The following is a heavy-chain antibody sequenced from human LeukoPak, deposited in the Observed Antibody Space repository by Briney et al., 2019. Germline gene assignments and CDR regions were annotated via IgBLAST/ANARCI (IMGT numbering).Heavy chain of an antibody. V-gene: IGHV1-18*01. D-gene: IGHD3-10*01. J-gene: IGHJ6*02. Sequence: ASVKVSCKASGYTFTTNGISWVRQAPGQGLEWMGWISAYSGNTIYAQKLQGRVTMTTDTSTTTAYMELRSLRSDDTAVYYCARDQALWFGELLSPFRYYYGMDVWGQGTTVTVSS. CDR2: ISAYSGNT. CDR3: ARDQALWFGELLSPFRYYYGMDV. CDR1: GYTFTTNG.